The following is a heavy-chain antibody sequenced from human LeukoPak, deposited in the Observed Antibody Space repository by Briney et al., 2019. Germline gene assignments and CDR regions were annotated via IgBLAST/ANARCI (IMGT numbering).Heavy chain of an antibody. V-gene: IGHV3-23*01. Sequence: GGSLRLSCAASGFTFSSYAMSWVRQAPGKGLEWVSGLSGSGGLTYYADSVKGRFTISRDNSKNTLYLQMNSLRAEDTAVYYCAKESLYYYGSGSWYIDYWGQGTLVTVSS. J-gene: IGHJ4*02. CDR2: LSGSGGLT. CDR1: GFTFSSYA. CDR3: AKESLYYYGSGSWYIDY. D-gene: IGHD3-10*01.